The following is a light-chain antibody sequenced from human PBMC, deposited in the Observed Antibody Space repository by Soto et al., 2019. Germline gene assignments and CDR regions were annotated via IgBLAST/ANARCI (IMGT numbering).Light chain of an antibody. CDR2: DVT. V-gene: IGLV2-14*03. CDR3: SSDTTSSTLV. CDR1: SSDIGGYNF. Sequence: QSALTQPASVSGSPGQSITISCTGTSSDIGGYNFVSWYQQHPGKAPKLMIYDVTNRPPGLSDRFSGSQSGNTASLTISGLQAEDEADYYCSSDTTSSTLVFGGGTKLTVL. J-gene: IGLJ3*02.